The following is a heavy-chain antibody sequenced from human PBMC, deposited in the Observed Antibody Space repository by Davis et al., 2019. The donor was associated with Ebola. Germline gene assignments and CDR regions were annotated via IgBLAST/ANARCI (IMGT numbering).Heavy chain of an antibody. J-gene: IGHJ5*02. D-gene: IGHD6-13*01. CDR1: GYTFTGYY. Sequence: ASVKVSCKASGYTFTGYYMHWVRQAPGQGLEWMGWISAYNGNTNYAQKLQGRVTMTTDTSTSTAYMELRSLRSDDTAVYYCARVRYSSSWNWFDPWGQGTLVTVSS. CDR2: ISAYNGNT. V-gene: IGHV1-18*04. CDR3: ARVRYSSSWNWFDP.